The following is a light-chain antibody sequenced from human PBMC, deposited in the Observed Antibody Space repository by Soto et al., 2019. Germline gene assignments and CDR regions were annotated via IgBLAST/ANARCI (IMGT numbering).Light chain of an antibody. CDR3: QHYNNWPPFT. CDR1: QSVSSN. V-gene: IGKV3-15*01. Sequence: EIVMTQSPATLSVSPGERATLSCRASQSVSSNLAWYQQKPGQAPRLLIYGASTRATGIPARFSGSGSGTEFTLTISSLHSEDFAVYYCQHYNNWPPFTFGPGTKVAIK. J-gene: IGKJ3*01. CDR2: GAS.